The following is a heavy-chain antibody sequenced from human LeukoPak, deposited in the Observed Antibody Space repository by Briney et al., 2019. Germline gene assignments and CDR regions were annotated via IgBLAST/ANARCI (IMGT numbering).Heavy chain of an antibody. J-gene: IGHJ4*02. V-gene: IGHV1-69*13. CDR3: ARVGADYSGSKHFDY. CDR2: IIPIFGTA. CDR1: GGTFSSYA. D-gene: IGHD1-26*01. Sequence: SVKVSCKASGGTFSSYAISWVRQAPGQGLEWMGGIIPIFGTANYAQKFQGRVTITADESTSTAYMELSSLRSEDTAVYYCARVGADYSGSKHFDYWGQGTLVTVSS.